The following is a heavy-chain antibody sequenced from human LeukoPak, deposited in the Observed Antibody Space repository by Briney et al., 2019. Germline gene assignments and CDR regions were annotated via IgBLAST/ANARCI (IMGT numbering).Heavy chain of an antibody. Sequence: GGSLRLSCAASGFTFTSYGMHSVRQAPPKGLERVAVIWYYGSNNYYADSVKGRFTISRDNSKNTLYLQMNSLRAEDTAVYYCARERAGPYYYGMDVWGQGTTVTVSS. V-gene: IGHV3-33*01. J-gene: IGHJ6*02. CDR3: ARERAGPYYYGMDV. CDR2: IWYYGSNN. CDR1: GFTFTSYG.